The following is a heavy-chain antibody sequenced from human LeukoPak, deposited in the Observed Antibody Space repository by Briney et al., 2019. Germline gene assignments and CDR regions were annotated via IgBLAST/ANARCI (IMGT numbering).Heavy chain of an antibody. CDR3: ASAGGGGNYYMDV. Sequence: SETLSLTCAVYGGSFSGYYWSWIRQPPGKGLEWIGEINHSGSTNYNPSLKSRVTISVDTSKNQFSLKLSSVTAADTAVYYCASAGGGGNYYMDVWGEGTTVTVSS. CDR1: GGSFSGYY. J-gene: IGHJ6*03. V-gene: IGHV4-34*01. CDR2: INHSGST.